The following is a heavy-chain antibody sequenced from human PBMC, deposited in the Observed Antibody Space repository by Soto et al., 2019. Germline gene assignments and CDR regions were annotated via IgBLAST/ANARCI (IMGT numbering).Heavy chain of an antibody. CDR2: IYYSGTT. Sequence: SETLSLTCTVSGGSISSGGYYWSWIRQYPGKGLEWIGHIYYSGTTYYNPSLKSRVTISVDTSKNQFSLKLNSVTAADTAVYYCARQGKYSSSWYPYWFDPWGQGTLVTVS. D-gene: IGHD6-13*01. V-gene: IGHV4-31*03. CDR3: ARQGKYSSSWYPYWFDP. J-gene: IGHJ5*02. CDR1: GGSISSGGYY.